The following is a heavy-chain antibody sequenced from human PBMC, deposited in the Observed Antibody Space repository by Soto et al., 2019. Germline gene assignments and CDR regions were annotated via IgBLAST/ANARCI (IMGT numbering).Heavy chain of an antibody. CDR3: AKDSCSSTRCYPGCMDV. CDR2: ISWNSGDT. J-gene: IGHJ6*02. D-gene: IGHD2-2*01. V-gene: IGHV3-9*01. Sequence: GWSLRLSCAASGFTFDDYAMHWVRQAPGKGLEWVSGISWNSGDTDYADSVKGRFTISRDNAKNSLYLQMNSLRAEDTALYYCAKDSCSSTRCYPGCMDVWGQGTTVTVSS. CDR1: GFTFDDYA.